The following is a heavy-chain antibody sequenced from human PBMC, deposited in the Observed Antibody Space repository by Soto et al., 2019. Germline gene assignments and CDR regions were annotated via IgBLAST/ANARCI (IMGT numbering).Heavy chain of an antibody. D-gene: IGHD3-10*01. J-gene: IGHJ4*02. V-gene: IGHV1-69*01. CDR2: IIPIFGTP. CDR3: ARDRDDDGSGNYYNRIDF. CDR1: GGIFSTYA. Sequence: QVQLVQSGAEVKKPGSSVKVSCKASGGIFSTYAISWLRQAPGQGLEWMGGIIPIFGTPNYAQRFQGRVTITADESTSTADMELSRLRYEDTAVYYCARDRDDDGSGNYYNRIDFWGQGTLVTVSS.